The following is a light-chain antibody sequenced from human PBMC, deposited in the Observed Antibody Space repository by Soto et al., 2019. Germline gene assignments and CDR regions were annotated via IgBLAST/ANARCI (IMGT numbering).Light chain of an antibody. CDR1: SSDVGSYNL. Sequence: QSALTQPASVSGSPGQSITISCTGTSSDVGSYNLVSWYQQHPGKAPQLMIYEGSKRPSGVSNRFSGFKSGNTASLTISGLQAEDEADYYCYSYAGSRNWVFGGGTKVTVL. CDR2: EGS. J-gene: IGLJ3*02. V-gene: IGLV2-23*01. CDR3: YSYAGSRNWV.